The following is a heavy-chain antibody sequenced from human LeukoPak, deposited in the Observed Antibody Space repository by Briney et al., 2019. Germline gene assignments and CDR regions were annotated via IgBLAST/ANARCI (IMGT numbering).Heavy chain of an antibody. CDR1: GFTFSSYA. CDR2: TVGNSGST. J-gene: IGHJ4*02. Sequence: PGGSLRLSCAASGFTFSSYAMSWVRQAPGKGLEWVSTTVGNSGSTYYADSVKGRFTISRDNSKNTLYLQMNSLRAEDTALYYCARNEYETLDYWGQGTLVTVSS. D-gene: IGHD2/OR15-2a*01. CDR3: ARNEYETLDY. V-gene: IGHV3-23*01.